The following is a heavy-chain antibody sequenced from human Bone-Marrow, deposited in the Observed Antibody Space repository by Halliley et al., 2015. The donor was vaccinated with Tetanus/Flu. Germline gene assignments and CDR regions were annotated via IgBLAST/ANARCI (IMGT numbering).Heavy chain of an antibody. D-gene: IGHD5-18*01. V-gene: IGHV3-21*01. CDR3: ARAVDPAMVTAFDL. J-gene: IGHJ3*01. CDR2: ISSTRSYK. Sequence: SSISSTRSYKYYADSLKGRFTISRDNAKNSLYLQMNSLRAEDTAVYYCARAVDPAMVTAFDLWGQGTMVTVSS.